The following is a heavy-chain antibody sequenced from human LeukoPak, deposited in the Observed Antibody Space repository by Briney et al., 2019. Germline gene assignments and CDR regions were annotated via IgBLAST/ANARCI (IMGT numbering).Heavy chain of an antibody. J-gene: IGHJ4*02. CDR2: IWYDGSNK. CDR1: GFTFSSYG. Sequence: GRSLRLSCAASGFTFSSYGMHWVRQAPGKGLEWVAVIWYDGSNKYYADSVKGRFTISRDNSKNTLYLQMNSLRAEDTAVYYCARDPAGYSGYDYYFDYWGQGTLVTVSS. CDR3: ARDPAGYSGYDYYFDY. V-gene: IGHV3-33*01. D-gene: IGHD5-12*01.